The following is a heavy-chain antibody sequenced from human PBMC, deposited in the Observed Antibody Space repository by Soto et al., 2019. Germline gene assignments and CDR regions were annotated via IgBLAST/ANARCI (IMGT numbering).Heavy chain of an antibody. Sequence: ETLSVTCSVSGGSISRYYWSWIRQPPGKGLEWIGYIYYSGNTNYNPSLKSRVTISVDTSKNQFSLKLSSVTAADTAVYYCARAPRGNYGYPSYFDYWGQGTLVTVSS. V-gene: IGHV4-59*01. CDR2: IYYSGNT. J-gene: IGHJ4*02. D-gene: IGHD3-10*01. CDR1: GGSISRYY. CDR3: ARAPRGNYGYPSYFDY.